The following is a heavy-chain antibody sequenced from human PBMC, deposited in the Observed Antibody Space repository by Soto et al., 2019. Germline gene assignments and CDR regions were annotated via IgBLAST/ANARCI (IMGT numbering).Heavy chain of an antibody. D-gene: IGHD4-17*01. CDR1: GGSIASTAYY. Sequence: PSETLSLTCAVSGGSIASTAYYWAWIRQPPGKGLEWIGYIYYSGSTNYNPSLKNRVTISVDTSKNQFSLKLSSVTAADTAVYYCARRYGASFDYWGQGTLVTVSS. V-gene: IGHV4-61*05. CDR2: IYYSGST. J-gene: IGHJ4*02. CDR3: ARRYGASFDY.